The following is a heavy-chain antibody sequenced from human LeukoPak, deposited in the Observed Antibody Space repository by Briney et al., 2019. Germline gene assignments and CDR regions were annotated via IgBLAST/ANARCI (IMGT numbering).Heavy chain of an antibody. D-gene: IGHD6-19*01. V-gene: IGHV1-18*04. Sequence: ASVNFSCKASGYTFTSYGISWVRQAPGQGLEWMGWISAYNGNTNYAQKLQGRVTMTTDTSTSTDYMELRSLRSDDTAVYYCARLADVGAFDYWGQGTLVTVCS. CDR2: ISAYNGNT. CDR3: ARLADVGAFDY. J-gene: IGHJ4*02. CDR1: GYTFTSYG.